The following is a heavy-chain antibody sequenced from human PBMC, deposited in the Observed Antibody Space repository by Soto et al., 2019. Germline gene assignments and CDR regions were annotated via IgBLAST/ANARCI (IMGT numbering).Heavy chain of an antibody. J-gene: IGHJ4*02. V-gene: IGHV1-18*04. CDR1: GCTFTSYG. D-gene: IGHD2-21*02. CDR2: ISAYNGNT. Sequence: QVQLVQSGAEVKKPGASVKVSCKASGCTFTSYGISWVRQAPGQGLEWMGWISAYNGNTNYAQKLQGRVTMTTDTSTSTAYMELRSLRSDDTAVYYCARVVHIVVVTAMPRDYWGQGTLVTVSS. CDR3: ARVVHIVVVTAMPRDY.